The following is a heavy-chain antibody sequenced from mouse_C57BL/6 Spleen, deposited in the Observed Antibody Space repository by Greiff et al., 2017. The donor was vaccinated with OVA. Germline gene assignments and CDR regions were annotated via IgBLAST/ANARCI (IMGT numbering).Heavy chain of an antibody. Sequence: LQQSGPGMVKPSQSLSLTCTVTGYSITSGYDWHWIRHFPGNKLEWMGYISYSGSTNYNPSLKSRISITHDTSKNHFFLKLNSVTTEDTATYYCARDELGYWYFDVWGTGTTVTVSS. CDR2: ISYSGST. D-gene: IGHD4-1*01. CDR3: ARDELGYWYFDV. J-gene: IGHJ1*03. CDR1: GYSITSGYD. V-gene: IGHV3-1*01.